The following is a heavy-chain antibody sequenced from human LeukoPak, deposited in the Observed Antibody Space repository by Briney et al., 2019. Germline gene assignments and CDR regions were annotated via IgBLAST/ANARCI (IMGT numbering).Heavy chain of an antibody. V-gene: IGHV3-23*01. CDR3: AKGSVLRFLEWLPNRSYYFDY. CDR2: ISGSGGST. Sequence: PGGSLRLSCAASGFTFSSYAMSWVRQAPGKGLEWVSAISGSGGSTYYADSVKGRFTISRDNSKNTLYLQMNSLRAEDTAVYYCAKGSVLRFLEWLPNRSYYFDYWGQGTLVTVSS. D-gene: IGHD3-3*01. CDR1: GFTFSSYA. J-gene: IGHJ4*02.